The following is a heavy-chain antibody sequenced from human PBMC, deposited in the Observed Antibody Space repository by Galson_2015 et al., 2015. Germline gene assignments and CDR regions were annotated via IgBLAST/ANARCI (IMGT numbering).Heavy chain of an antibody. D-gene: IGHD3-22*01. V-gene: IGHV3-74*01. Sequence: SLRLSCAASGFTFSSYWMHWVRQAPGKGLVWVSRINSDGSSTSYADSVKGRFTISRDNAKNTLYLQMNSLRAEDTAVYYCARVQRGYYDSSGYYYVGAFDIWGQGTMVTVSS. CDR2: INSDGSST. CDR3: ARVQRGYYDSSGYYYVGAFDI. J-gene: IGHJ3*02. CDR1: GFTFSSYW.